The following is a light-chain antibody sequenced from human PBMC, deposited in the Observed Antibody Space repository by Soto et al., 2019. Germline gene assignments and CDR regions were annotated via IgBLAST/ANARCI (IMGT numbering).Light chain of an antibody. V-gene: IGKV3-20*01. J-gene: IGKJ5*01. CDR3: QQYGGSPPIT. Sequence: EIVLTQSPGTLSLSPGERATLSCRASQSVSSSYLVWYQQKPGQAPRLLIYAASSRATGIPDRFSGSGSGTDFTLTISRLEPEDSAVYYCQQYGGSPPITFGQGTRLEIK. CDR1: QSVSSSY. CDR2: AAS.